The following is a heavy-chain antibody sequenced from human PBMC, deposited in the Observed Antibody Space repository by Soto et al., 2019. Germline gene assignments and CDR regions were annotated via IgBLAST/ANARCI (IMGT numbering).Heavy chain of an antibody. CDR3: ARHRSVRGVDWFDP. J-gene: IGHJ5*02. CDR2: IYYSGST. CDR1: GGSISSYY. Sequence: ASETLSLTCTVSGGSISSYYWSWIRQPPGKGLEWIGYIYYSGSTNYNPSLKSRVTISVDTSRNQFSLKLSSVTAADTAVYYCARHRSVRGVDWFDPWGQGTLVTVSS. D-gene: IGHD3-10*01. V-gene: IGHV4-59*08.